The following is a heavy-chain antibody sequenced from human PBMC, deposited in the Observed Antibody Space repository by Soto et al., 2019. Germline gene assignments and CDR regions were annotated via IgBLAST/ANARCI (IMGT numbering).Heavy chain of an antibody. V-gene: IGHV1-46*01. CDR3: AREEAWGGYDPKGGNFGY. CDR1: GYTFTSYY. CDR2: INPSGGST. D-gene: IGHD5-12*01. Sequence: ASVKVSCKASGYTFTSYYMHWVRQAPGQGLEWMGIINPSGGSTSYAQKFQGRVTMTRDTSTSTVYMELSSLRSEDTAVYYCAREEAWGGYDPKGGNFGYWGQGTLVTVSS. J-gene: IGHJ4*02.